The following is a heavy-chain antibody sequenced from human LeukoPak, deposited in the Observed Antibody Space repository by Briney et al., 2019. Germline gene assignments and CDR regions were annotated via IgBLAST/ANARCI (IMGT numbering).Heavy chain of an antibody. CDR2: INGGNGNT. D-gene: IGHD6-25*01. V-gene: IGHV1-3*01. CDR3: ARGPPRLNWFDP. Sequence: ASVKVSCKASGYTFTSYAMHWVHQAPGQRLEWMGWINGGNGNTKYSQKLQGRVTITRDTSASTAYMELRSLRSEDTAVFYCARGPPRLNWFDPWGQGTLVTVSS. J-gene: IGHJ5*02. CDR1: GYTFTSYA.